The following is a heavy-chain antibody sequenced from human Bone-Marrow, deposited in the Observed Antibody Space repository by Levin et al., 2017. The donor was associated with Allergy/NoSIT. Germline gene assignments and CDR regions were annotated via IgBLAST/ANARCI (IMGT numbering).Heavy chain of an antibody. Sequence: PGESLKISCAASGFTFSSYGMHWVRQAPGKGLEWVAVISYDGSNKYYADSVKGRFTISRDNSKNTLYLQMNSLRAEDTAVYYCAKAGGEGYSSGWYSGYFDLWGRGTLVTVSS. CDR2: ISYDGSNK. V-gene: IGHV3-30*18. CDR1: GFTFSSYG. CDR3: AKAGGEGYSSGWYSGYFDL. J-gene: IGHJ2*01. D-gene: IGHD6-19*01.